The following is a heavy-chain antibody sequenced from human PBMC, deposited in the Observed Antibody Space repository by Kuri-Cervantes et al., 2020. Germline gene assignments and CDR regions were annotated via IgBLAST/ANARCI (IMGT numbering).Heavy chain of an antibody. Sequence: GGSLRLSCAASGFTFDDYGMSWVRQAPGKGLEWVALIPHVGSDQYYVDSVKGRFTISRDNSKNTVYLQMNSLRAEDTAVYYCAKGPPRCSGCQKGYFDYWGQGTLVTVSS. J-gene: IGHJ4*02. CDR1: GFTFDDYG. V-gene: IGHV3-30*18. CDR3: AKGPPRCSGCQKGYFDY. D-gene: IGHD6-19*01. CDR2: IPHVGSDQ.